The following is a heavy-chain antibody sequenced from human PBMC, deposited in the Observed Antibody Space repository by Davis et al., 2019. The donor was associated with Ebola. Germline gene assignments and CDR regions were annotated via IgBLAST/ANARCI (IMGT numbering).Heavy chain of an antibody. CDR3: ASYGTGHDAFDI. V-gene: IGHV3-66*01. Sequence: GESLKISCAASGFTVSSNYMSWVRQAPGKGLEWVSVIYSGGSTYYADSVKGRFTISRDNSKNTLYLQMNSLRAEDTAVYYCASYGTGHDAFDIWGQGTMVTVSS. CDR1: GFTVSSNY. CDR2: IYSGGST. J-gene: IGHJ3*02. D-gene: IGHD4-17*01.